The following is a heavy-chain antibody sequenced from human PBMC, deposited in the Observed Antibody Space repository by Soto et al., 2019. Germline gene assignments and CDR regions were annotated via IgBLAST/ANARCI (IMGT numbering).Heavy chain of an antibody. Sequence: SETLSLTYTVSGASVSNYCWSWIRQPPGKGLEWIGYIYYSGNTNYNPSLKSRVTISVDTSKNQFSLKLSSVTAADTAVYYCARRYGYSFDYWGQGTLVTVSS. J-gene: IGHJ4*02. CDR2: IYYSGNT. CDR3: ARRYGYSFDY. CDR1: GASVSNYC. D-gene: IGHD1-1*01. V-gene: IGHV4-59*08.